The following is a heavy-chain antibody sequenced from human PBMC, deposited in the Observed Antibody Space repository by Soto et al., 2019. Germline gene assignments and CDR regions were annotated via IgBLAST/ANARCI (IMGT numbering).Heavy chain of an antibody. Sequence: TLSLTCTVSGGSISSGGYYWSWIRQHPGKGLEWIGYIYYSGSTYYNPSLKSRVTISVDTSKNQFSLKLSSVTAAYTAVYYCARGGTTSPDFDYWGQGTLVTVSS. V-gene: IGHV4-31*03. D-gene: IGHD1-1*01. CDR1: GGSISSGGYY. CDR2: IYYSGST. J-gene: IGHJ4*02. CDR3: ARGGTTSPDFDY.